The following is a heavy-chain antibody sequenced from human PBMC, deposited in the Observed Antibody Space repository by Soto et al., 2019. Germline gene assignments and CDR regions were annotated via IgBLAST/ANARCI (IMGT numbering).Heavy chain of an antibody. CDR2: ISSSSSTI. J-gene: IGHJ5*02. Sequence: EVQLVESGGGLVQPGGSLRLSCAPSGFTFSSYAMNWFRQAPGKGLEWVSYISSSSSTIYYADTAKGRFTNSRDNAKNSLDLQMNSLRAEDTSGYCCAREEGRLNWFDPWGQGTLGTVSS. CDR3: AREEGRLNWFDP. CDR1: GFTFSSYA. V-gene: IGHV3-48*01.